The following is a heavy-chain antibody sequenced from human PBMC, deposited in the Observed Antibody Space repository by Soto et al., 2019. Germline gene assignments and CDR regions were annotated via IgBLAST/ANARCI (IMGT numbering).Heavy chain of an antibody. J-gene: IGHJ4*02. D-gene: IGHD4-17*01. CDR2: ISWNSGNL. Sequence: EVQLVESGGGLVQPGRSLRLSCAASGFTFDDYAMHWVRQPPGKGLEWVSSISWNSGNLGYADSVKGRFTISRDNAKNSLYLQMNSLRGEDTALYYCAKGASTTVFAFNDYWGQGPLGTVSS. V-gene: IGHV3-9*01. CDR1: GFTFDDYA. CDR3: AKGASTTVFAFNDY.